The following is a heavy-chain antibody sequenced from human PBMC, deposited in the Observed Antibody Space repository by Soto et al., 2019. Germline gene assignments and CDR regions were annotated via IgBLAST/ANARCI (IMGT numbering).Heavy chain of an antibody. V-gene: IGHV3-74*01. CDR2: MNSDGSTA. CDR3: ATAEVDY. Sequence: GGSLRLSCAASGFTFGNSWMHWVRQAPGKGLEWVSRMNSDGSTANYADSVKGRFTVSRDNAKYTLYLQMNSLRAEDTAVYYCATAEVDYWGPGPLVTVS. CDR1: GFTFGNSW. J-gene: IGHJ4*02.